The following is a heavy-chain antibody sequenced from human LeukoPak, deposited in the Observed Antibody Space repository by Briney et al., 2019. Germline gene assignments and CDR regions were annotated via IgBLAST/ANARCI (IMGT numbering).Heavy chain of an antibody. J-gene: IGHJ4*02. Sequence: GGSLRLSCAASGFTFSSYSMMWVRQAPGKGLEWVAVISYEGSTSYYADSVKGRFTISRDNSKNTLYLQMNGLRAEDTAVYYCAKEGFGNYYSAYFDYWGQGTLVTVSS. CDR2: ISYEGSTS. CDR1: GFTFSSYS. D-gene: IGHD1-26*01. CDR3: AKEGFGNYYSAYFDY. V-gene: IGHV3-30*18.